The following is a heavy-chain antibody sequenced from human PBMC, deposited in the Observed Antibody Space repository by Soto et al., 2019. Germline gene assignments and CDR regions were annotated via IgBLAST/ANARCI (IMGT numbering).Heavy chain of an antibody. D-gene: IGHD1-26*01. V-gene: IGHV1-24*01. Sequence: ASVNGSCKFPKNTLTELTIDWLRQAPGKGLEWMGRSAPEEGEPIYPQKFQGRVSMAEDPSTDTAYMELTSLRFEDTAVYFCAADRKIVGTIGAFDFWGQGTLVTVSS. CDR1: KNTLTELT. CDR3: AADRKIVGTIGAFDF. J-gene: IGHJ4*02. CDR2: SAPEEGEP.